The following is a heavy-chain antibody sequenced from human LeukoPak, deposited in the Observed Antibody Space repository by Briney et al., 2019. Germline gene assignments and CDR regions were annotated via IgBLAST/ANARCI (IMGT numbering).Heavy chain of an antibody. CDR1: GVSISSYY. D-gene: IGHD2-15*01. Sequence: SETLSLTCTVSGVSISSYYWNWIRQPAGKGLEWIGRIHTSGSTNYNPSLKSRVTMSVDTSKNKFSLKLSSVTAADTAVYYCARVICSGGSCRFDYWGQGTLVTVSS. CDR2: IHTSGST. V-gene: IGHV4-4*07. CDR3: ARVICSGGSCRFDY. J-gene: IGHJ4*02.